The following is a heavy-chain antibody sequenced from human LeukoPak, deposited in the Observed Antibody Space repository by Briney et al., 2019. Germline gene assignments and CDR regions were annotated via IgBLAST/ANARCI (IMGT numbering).Heavy chain of an antibody. D-gene: IGHD2-2*01. CDR2: IIPIFGTA. CDR1: GGTFSSYA. Sequence: ASVKVSCKASGGTFSSYAISWVRQAPGQGLEWMGEIIPIFGTANYAQKFQGRVTITADESTSTAYMELSSLRSEDTAVYYCAAAHCSSTSCYYNYWGQGTLVTVSS. J-gene: IGHJ4*02. CDR3: AAAHCSSTSCYYNY. V-gene: IGHV1-69*13.